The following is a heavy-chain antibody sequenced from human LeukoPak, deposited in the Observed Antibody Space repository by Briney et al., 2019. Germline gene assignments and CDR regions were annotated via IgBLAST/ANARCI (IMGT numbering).Heavy chain of an antibody. V-gene: IGHV4-31*03. D-gene: IGHD3-3*01. CDR3: ARVGYDFWSGYQYYFDY. Sequence: SETLSLTCTVSGGSISSGGYYWSWIRQHPGKGLEWIGYIYYSGSTYYNPSLKSRVTISVDTSKNQFSPKLSSVTAADTAVYYCARVGYDFWSGYQYYFDYWGQGTLVTVSS. CDR2: IYYSGST. J-gene: IGHJ4*02. CDR1: GGSISSGGYY.